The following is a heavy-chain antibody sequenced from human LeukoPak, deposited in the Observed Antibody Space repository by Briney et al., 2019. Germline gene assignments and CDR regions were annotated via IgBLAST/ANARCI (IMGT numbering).Heavy chain of an antibody. CDR2: IIPIFGTA. CDR3: ARAKICGCGDNYCWFDP. CDR1: GGTFSSYA. V-gene: IGHV1-69*06. Sequence: SVKVSCKASGGTFSSYAISWVRQAPGQGLEWMGGIIPIFGTANYAQKFQGRVTITADKSTSTAYMELSSLRSEDTAVYYCARAKICGCGDNYCWFDPWGQGTLVTVSS. D-gene: IGHD4-17*01. J-gene: IGHJ5*02.